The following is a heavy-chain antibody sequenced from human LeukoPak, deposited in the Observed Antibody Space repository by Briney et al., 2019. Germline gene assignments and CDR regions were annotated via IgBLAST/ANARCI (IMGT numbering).Heavy chain of an antibody. D-gene: IGHD2-15*01. CDR2: IYYSGST. V-gene: IGHV4-59*12. CDR3: VREYCRGGRCSPNDPFDT. CDR1: GGSISSYY. J-gene: IGHJ5*02. Sequence: SETLSLTCTVSGGSISSYYWSWLRQPPGKGLEWIGYIYYSGSTNYNPSLKSRVTISVDTSKNQVSLQLNSVTPEDTAVYYCVREYCRGGRCSPNDPFDTWGQGTLVTVSS.